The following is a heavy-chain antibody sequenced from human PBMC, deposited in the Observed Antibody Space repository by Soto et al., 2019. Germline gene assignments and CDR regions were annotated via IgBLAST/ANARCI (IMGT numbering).Heavy chain of an antibody. Sequence: PSETLSLTCSVSGASMSDFCCSWIRQSPGKGLEWIGYIHYSGSSNSNPSLKSRLSVSVDRSKNQFSLKLTSVTAADTAVYYCGATPRYWGQGTLVTVYS. V-gene: IGHV4-59*03. CDR1: GASMSDFC. D-gene: IGHD1-26*01. J-gene: IGHJ4*02. CDR2: IHYSGSS. CDR3: GATPRY.